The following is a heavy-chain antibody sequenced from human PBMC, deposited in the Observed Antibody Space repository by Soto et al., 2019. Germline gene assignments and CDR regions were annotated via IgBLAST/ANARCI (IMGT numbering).Heavy chain of an antibody. CDR2: IWYDGSNK. D-gene: IGHD2-15*01. J-gene: IGHJ4*02. V-gene: IGHV3-33*01. CDR3: ARDEYCSGGSCYFVDY. Sequence: PGGSLRLSCAASGFTFSSYGMHWVRQAPGKGLEWVAVIWYDGSNKYYADSVKGRFTISRDNSKNTLYLQMNSLRAEDTAVYYCARDEYCSGGSCYFVDYWGQGTLVTVSS. CDR1: GFTFSSYG.